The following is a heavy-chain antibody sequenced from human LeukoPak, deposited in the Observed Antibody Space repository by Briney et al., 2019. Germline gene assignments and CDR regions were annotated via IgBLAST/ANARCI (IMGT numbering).Heavy chain of an antibody. CDR1: GFNFDQYA. V-gene: IGHV3-9*01. J-gene: IGHJ4*02. D-gene: IGHD7-27*01. Sequence: PGRPLRLSCVASGFNFDQYAMFWVRQAPGKGLEWVTGFTWNSGTIAYADSVKGRFTISRDNAKSSLYLQMNSLRTEDTALYYCVRSVGSDWGHFDFRGQGTLVSVSS. CDR2: FTWNSGTI. CDR3: VRSVGSDWGHFDF.